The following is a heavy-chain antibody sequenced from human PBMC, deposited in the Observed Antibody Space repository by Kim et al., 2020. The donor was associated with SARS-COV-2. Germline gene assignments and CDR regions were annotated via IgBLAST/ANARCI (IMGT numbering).Heavy chain of an antibody. CDR3: TTDRSPSNWVPYGMDV. D-gene: IGHD7-27*01. V-gene: IGHV3-15*01. Sequence: GRSLRLSCAASGFTFSDAWMNWVRQAPGKGLEWVGRIKSKTDSGTTDYAAPVKGRFTISRDDSKNTLYLQLTSLKTEDTAVYYCTTDRSPSNWVPYGMDVWGQGTTVTVSS. CDR2: IKSKTDSGTT. CDR1: GFTFSDAW. J-gene: IGHJ6*02.